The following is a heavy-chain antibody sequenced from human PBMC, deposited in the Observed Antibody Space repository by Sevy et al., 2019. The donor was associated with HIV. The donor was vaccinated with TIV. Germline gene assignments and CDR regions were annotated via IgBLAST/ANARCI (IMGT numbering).Heavy chain of an antibody. CDR3: ARVYYYDYSGPGF. CDR2: INPSGGST. Sequence: ASVKVSCKASGYTFTNYYMHCVRQAPGQGLEWMGLINPSGGSTSYAQRFQGRVTMTRDTSTSTVYMELSSLRSEDTAVYYCARVYYYDYSGPGFWGQGTLVTVSS. V-gene: IGHV1-46*01. CDR1: GYTFTNYY. D-gene: IGHD3-22*01. J-gene: IGHJ4*02.